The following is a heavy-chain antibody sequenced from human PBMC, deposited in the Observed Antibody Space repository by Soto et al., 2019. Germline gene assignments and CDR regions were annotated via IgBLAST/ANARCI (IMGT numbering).Heavy chain of an antibody. CDR1: GFTFSSYS. CDR3: ARDRRVAARPRGFSRYGMDV. D-gene: IGHD6-6*01. CDR2: ISSSSSYI. J-gene: IGHJ6*02. Sequence: EVQLVESGGGLVKPGGSLRLSCAASGFTFSSYSMNWVRQAPGKGLEWVSSISSSSSYIYYADSVKGRFTISRDNAKNSLYLQMNSLRAEDTAVYYCARDRRVAARPRGFSRYGMDVWGQGTTVTVSS. V-gene: IGHV3-21*01.